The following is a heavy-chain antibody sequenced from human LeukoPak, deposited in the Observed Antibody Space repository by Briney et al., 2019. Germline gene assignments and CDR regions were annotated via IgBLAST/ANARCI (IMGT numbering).Heavy chain of an antibody. D-gene: IGHD2-15*01. CDR2: IYSGGST. CDR3: ARAIIGYEGMDV. Sequence: GGSLRLSCAASGFTVSSNYMSWVRQAPGKGLEWVSVIYSGGSTYNADSVKGQFTISRDNSKNTLYLQMNSLRAEDTAVYYCARAIIGYEGMDVWGQGTTVTVSS. V-gene: IGHV3-53*01. J-gene: IGHJ6*02. CDR1: GFTVSSNY.